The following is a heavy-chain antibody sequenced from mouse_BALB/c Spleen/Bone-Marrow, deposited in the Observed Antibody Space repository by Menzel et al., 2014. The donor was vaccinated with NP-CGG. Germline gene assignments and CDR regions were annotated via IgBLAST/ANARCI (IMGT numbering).Heavy chain of an antibody. CDR1: GFTFSSFG. CDR2: ISSGSSTI. V-gene: IGHV5-17*02. CDR3: ASRAY. J-gene: IGHJ3*01. Sequence: EVQRVEPGGGLVQPGGSRRLSCAASGFTFSSFGMHWVRQAPEKGLEWVAYISSGSSTIYYADTVKGRFTISRDNPKNTLFLQMTSLRSEDTAMYYCASRAYWGQGTLVTVSA.